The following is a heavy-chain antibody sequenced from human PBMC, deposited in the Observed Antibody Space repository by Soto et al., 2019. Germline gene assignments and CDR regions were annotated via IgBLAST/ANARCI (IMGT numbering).Heavy chain of an antibody. Sequence: QLQLQESGPGLVKPSGTLSLTCTVSRGSIQSSTYYWGWIRQPPGKGLESIGTVYYNGSPYFNPSLKSRLTLSADPSQNHFSLRLASVTAADTAVYYCARQTYLTYFDIWGQGTMVTVSS. CDR1: RGSIQSSTYY. J-gene: IGHJ3*02. V-gene: IGHV4-39*01. D-gene: IGHD3-16*01. CDR2: VYYNGSP. CDR3: ARQTYLTYFDI.